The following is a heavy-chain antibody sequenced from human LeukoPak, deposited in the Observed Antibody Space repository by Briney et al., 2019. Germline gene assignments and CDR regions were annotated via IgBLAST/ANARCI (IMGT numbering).Heavy chain of an antibody. CDR2: ISSSSSYI. D-gene: IGHD3-10*01. V-gene: IGHV3-21*01. J-gene: IGHJ4*02. CDR1: GFTFTNYA. CDR3: ARGGLRFGELFSY. Sequence: GGSLRLSCAASGFTFTNYAMSWVRQAPGKGLEWVSSISSSSSYIYYADSVKGRFTISRDNAKNSLYLQMNSLRAEDTAVYYCARGGLRFGELFSYWGQGTLVTVSS.